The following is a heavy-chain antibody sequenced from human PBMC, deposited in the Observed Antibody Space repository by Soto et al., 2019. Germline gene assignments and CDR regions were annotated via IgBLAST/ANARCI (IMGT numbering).Heavy chain of an antibody. D-gene: IGHD4-17*01. CDR3: ASGLDYGDYIHGMDV. Sequence: SETLSLTCTVSGGSVSNGDYYWSWIRQPPGKGLEWIGYIFYSGSAHYNPSLKNRVTISIDTSKRKISPKLSTVTDADTAVYYCASGLDYGDYIHGMDVWGQGTTVTVSS. CDR1: GGSVSNGDYY. CDR2: IFYSGSA. V-gene: IGHV4-30-4*02. J-gene: IGHJ6*02.